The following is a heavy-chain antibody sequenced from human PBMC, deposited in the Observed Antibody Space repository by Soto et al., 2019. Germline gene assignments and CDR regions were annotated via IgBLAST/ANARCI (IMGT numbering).Heavy chain of an antibody. J-gene: IGHJ6*02. CDR3: GKDTLDCSGGDCPLYYYYGMDV. D-gene: IGHD2-15*01. Sequence: GGSLRLSCTASGFSFRSYGMHWVRQAPGKGLEWLAVISNDGTNKYLADSVKGRLTLSRDNSRNTLSLEINNLRPEDTAVYYCGKDTLDCSGGDCPLYYYYGMDVWGQGTTVTVSS. CDR2: ISNDGTNK. V-gene: IGHV3-30*18. CDR1: GFSFRSYG.